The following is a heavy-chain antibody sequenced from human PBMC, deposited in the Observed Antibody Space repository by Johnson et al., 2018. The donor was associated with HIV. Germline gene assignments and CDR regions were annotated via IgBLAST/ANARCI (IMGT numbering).Heavy chain of an antibody. D-gene: IGHD3-3*01. Sequence: GGSLRLSCAASGFTFSSYAMSWVRQSPGKGLEWVGRIKGRTDGGTTDYAAPLEGRFTISRDDSKSTLYLQMNSLKTEDTAVYYCTTAIFGVIVHAFDIWGQGTMVTVSS. CDR3: TTAIFGVIVHAFDI. CDR1: GFTFSSYA. V-gene: IGHV3-15*01. J-gene: IGHJ3*02. CDR2: IKGRTDGGTT.